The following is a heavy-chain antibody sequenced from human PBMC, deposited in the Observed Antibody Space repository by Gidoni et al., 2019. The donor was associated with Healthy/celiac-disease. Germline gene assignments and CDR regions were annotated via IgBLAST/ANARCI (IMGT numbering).Heavy chain of an antibody. D-gene: IGHD4-17*01. CDR1: GGSISSGGYS. V-gene: IGHV4-30-2*01. CDR2: IYHSGST. J-gene: IGHJ6*02. Sequence: QRQLQESGSGRVKPSQTLSLTGAVSGGSISSGGYSWSWIRQPPGKGREWIGYIYHSGSTYYNPSLKSRVTISVDRSKNQFSLKLSSVTAADTAVYYCARDDYLYGMDVWGQGTTVTVSS. CDR3: ARDDYLYGMDV.